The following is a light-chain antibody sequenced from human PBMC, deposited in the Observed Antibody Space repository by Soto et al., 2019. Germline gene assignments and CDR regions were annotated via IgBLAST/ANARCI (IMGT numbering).Light chain of an antibody. CDR2: EVS. Sequence: QSALTQPASVSGSPGQSITIYCTGTSSDVGGYNYVSWYQQHPGKAPKLMIYEVSNRPSGVSNRFSGSKSGNTASLTISGLQAEDEAAYYCSSYTSSSTHWVFGGGTKLTVL. CDR1: SSDVGGYNY. J-gene: IGLJ3*02. CDR3: SSYTSSSTHWV. V-gene: IGLV2-14*01.